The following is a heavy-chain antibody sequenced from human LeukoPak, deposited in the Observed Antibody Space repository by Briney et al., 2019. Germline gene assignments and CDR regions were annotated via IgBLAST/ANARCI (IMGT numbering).Heavy chain of an antibody. CDR1: GFTFSLYN. J-gene: IGHJ4*02. V-gene: IGHV3-21*01. D-gene: IGHD1-1*01. CDR2: MSSSTTYI. CDR3: VTYGSPWNRVDH. Sequence: KPGGSLRLSCAASGFTFSLYNMNWVRQAPGKGLEWVSSMSSSTTYINYADSVNGRFTISRDNTNNLLYLQMNSPRAEDTAVYYCVTYGSPWNRVDHWGQGTLVTVSS.